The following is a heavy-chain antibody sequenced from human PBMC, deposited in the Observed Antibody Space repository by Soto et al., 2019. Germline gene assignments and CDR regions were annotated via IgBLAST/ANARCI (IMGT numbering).Heavy chain of an antibody. D-gene: IGHD2-8*02. Sequence: GGSLRLSCAASGFVFSTYSMNWVRQAPGKGLEWVASISTVSIHIYYADSMKGRFTVSRDNAKNSLHLQMDSLRAEDTAVYYCARGDTGVQREDQLDYWGQGT. CDR3: ARGDTGVQREDQLDY. V-gene: IGHV3-21*01. CDR2: ISTVSIHI. J-gene: IGHJ4*02. CDR1: GFVFSTYS.